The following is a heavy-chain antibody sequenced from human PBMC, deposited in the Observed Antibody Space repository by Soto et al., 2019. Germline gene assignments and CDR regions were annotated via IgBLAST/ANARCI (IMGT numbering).Heavy chain of an antibody. CDR2: ISSSSSYI. CDR1: GFTFSSYS. CDR3: ARYYYDSSGYIPFDY. J-gene: IGHJ4*02. Sequence: EVQLVESGGGLVKPGGSLRLSCAASGFTFSSYSMNWVRQAPGKGLEWVSSISSSSSYIYYADSVKGRFTISRDNAKNSLYLQMNSLRAEDTAVYYCARYYYDSSGYIPFDYWGQGTLVTVSS. V-gene: IGHV3-21*01. D-gene: IGHD3-22*01.